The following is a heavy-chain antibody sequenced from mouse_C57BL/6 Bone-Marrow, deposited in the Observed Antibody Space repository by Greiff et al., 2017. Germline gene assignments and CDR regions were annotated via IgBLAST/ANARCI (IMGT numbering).Heavy chain of an antibody. D-gene: IGHD2-10*01. CDR3: TSYYGTLYWYFDV. Sequence: EVKLEESGGGLVQPGGSMKLSCVASGFTFSNYWMNWVRQSPEKGLEWVAQIRLKSDNYATHYAESVKGRFTISRDDSKSSVYLQMNNLWAEDTGIYYCTSYYGTLYWYFDVWGTGTTVTVSS. CDR2: IRLKSDNYAT. V-gene: IGHV6-3*01. J-gene: IGHJ1*03. CDR1: GFTFSNYW.